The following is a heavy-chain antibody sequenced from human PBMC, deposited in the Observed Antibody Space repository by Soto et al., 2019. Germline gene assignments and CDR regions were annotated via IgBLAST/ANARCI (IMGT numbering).Heavy chain of an antibody. Sequence: QVQLVQSGAEVNKPGASVKVSCKASGYTFTSYYIHWVRQAPGQGLEWMGIIKPSGGSTDYAQKFQGRVTVTRDTSTSTVYMELGRLTSEDTAVYYCCRELEGTYFFDYWGQGTLVTVSS. CDR2: IKPSGGST. CDR1: GYTFTSYY. V-gene: IGHV1-46*03. J-gene: IGHJ4*02. D-gene: IGHD3-10*01. CDR3: CRELEGTYFFDY.